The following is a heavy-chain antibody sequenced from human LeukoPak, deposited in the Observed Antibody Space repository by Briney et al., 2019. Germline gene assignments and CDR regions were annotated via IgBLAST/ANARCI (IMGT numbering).Heavy chain of an antibody. J-gene: IGHJ4*02. CDR1: GFSISGYW. Sequence: GGSLRLSCAASGFSISGYWMSWVRQAPGKGLEWVANIKQDGSEKNYVGSVKGRFTISRDNAKNSLYLEMDSLRAEDTAVYYCYSATPDYWGQGTLVTVSS. CDR3: YSATPDY. V-gene: IGHV3-7*01. CDR2: IKQDGSEK. D-gene: IGHD2-15*01.